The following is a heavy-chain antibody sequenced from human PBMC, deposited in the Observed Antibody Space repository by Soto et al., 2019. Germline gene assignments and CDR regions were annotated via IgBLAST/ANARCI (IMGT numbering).Heavy chain of an antibody. V-gene: IGHV1-18*01. CDR1: GYTFTSYG. CDR3: ANDSSWYPTGWFDP. CDR2: ISAYNGNT. Sequence: QVQLVQSGAEVKKPGASAKVSCKASGYTFTSYGISWVRQAPGQGLEWMGWISAYNGNTNYAQKFQGRVTMTTDTSTSTAYMELRSLRSDDTAVYYCANDSSWYPTGWFDPWGQGTLVTVSS. J-gene: IGHJ5*02. D-gene: IGHD6-13*01.